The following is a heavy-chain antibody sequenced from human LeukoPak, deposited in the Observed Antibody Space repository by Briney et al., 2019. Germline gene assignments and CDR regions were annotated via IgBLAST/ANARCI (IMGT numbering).Heavy chain of an antibody. V-gene: IGHV4-34*01. J-gene: IGHJ5*02. Sequence: SETLSLTCTVSGGSISSYYWSWIRQPPGKGLEWIGEINHSGSTNYNPSLKSRVTISVDTSKNQFSLKLSSVTAADTAVYYCARPQKIFGGGNWFDPWGQGTLVTVSS. CDR3: ARPQKIFGGGNWFDP. CDR1: GGSISSYY. CDR2: INHSGST. D-gene: IGHD3-3*01.